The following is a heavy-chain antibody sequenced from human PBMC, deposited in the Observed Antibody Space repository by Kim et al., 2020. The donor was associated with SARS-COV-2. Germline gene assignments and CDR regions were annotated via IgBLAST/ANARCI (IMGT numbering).Heavy chain of an antibody. J-gene: IGHJ4*02. V-gene: IGHV1-46*01. D-gene: IGHD2-8*02. CDR3: AREEPGGRWDY. Sequence: ASVKVSCKASGYTFTSYYMHWVRQAPGQGPEWMGIINPSSAVKNFAQKFRGRVTMTRDTSTSTVYMELSSLGSEDTAVYYCAREEPGGRWDYWGQGTLVTVSP. CDR2: INPSSAVK. CDR1: GYTFTSYY.